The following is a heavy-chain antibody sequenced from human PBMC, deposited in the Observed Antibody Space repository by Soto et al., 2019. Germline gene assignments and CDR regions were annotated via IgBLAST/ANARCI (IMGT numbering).Heavy chain of an antibody. V-gene: IGHV4-30-2*01. CDR1: GGSISSGGYS. Sequence: QLQLQESGSGLVKPSQTLSLTCAVSGGSISSGGYSWSWIRQPPGKGLEWIGYIYHSGSTYYNPSLKSRVTISVDRSKNQFSLNLSSVTAADTAVYYCARAIGWFGELLGGYYFDYWGQGTLVTVSS. J-gene: IGHJ4*02. D-gene: IGHD3-10*01. CDR3: ARAIGWFGELLGGYYFDY. CDR2: IYHSGST.